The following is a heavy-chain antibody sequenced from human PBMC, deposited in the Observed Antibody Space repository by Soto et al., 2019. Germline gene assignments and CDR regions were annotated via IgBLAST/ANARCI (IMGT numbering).Heavy chain of an antibody. CDR1: GFTFSSYP. V-gene: IGHV3-30*18. CDR3: AKDVVATKRSYYYYYMDV. CDR2: ISYDGSNK. Sequence: GGSLRLSCAASGFTFSSYPMSWVRQAPGKGLEWVSAISYDGSNKYYADSVKGRFTISRDNSKNTLYLQMNSLRAEDTAVYYCAKDVVATKRSYYYYYMDVWGKGTTVTVS. D-gene: IGHD5-12*01. J-gene: IGHJ6*03.